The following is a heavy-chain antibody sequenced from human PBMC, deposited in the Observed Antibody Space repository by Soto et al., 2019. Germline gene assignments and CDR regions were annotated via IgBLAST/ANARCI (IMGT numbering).Heavy chain of an antibody. CDR2: ISYDGSNK. D-gene: IGHD2-2*01. CDR1: GFTFSSYA. Sequence: GGSLRLSCAASGFTFSSYAMHWVRQSPGKGLEWVAAISYDGSNKYYADSVKGRFTISRDNSKNTLFLQMNSLRGEDTAVYYCARGPSSLTRFDYWGQGTLVTVSS. J-gene: IGHJ4*02. CDR3: ARGPSSLTRFDY. V-gene: IGHV3-30-3*01.